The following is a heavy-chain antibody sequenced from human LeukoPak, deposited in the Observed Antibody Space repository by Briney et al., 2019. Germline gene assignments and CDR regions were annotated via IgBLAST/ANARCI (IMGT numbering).Heavy chain of an antibody. CDR2: IYSGGST. Sequence: GGSLRLSCAASGFTVSSNYMSWVRQAPGKGLEWVSVIYSGGSTYYADSGKGRFTISRDNSKNTLYLQMNSLRAEDTAVYYCARGSDGYNWFDPWGQGTLVTVSS. CDR1: GFTVSSNY. D-gene: IGHD5-24*01. V-gene: IGHV3-53*01. J-gene: IGHJ5*02. CDR3: ARGSDGYNWFDP.